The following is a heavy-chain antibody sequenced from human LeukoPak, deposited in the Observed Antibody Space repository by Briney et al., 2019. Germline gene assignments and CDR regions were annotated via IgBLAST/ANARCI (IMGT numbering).Heavy chain of an antibody. J-gene: IGHJ6*02. CDR2: ISSSSSYI. CDR3: ARDPARGVAAATYYGMDV. V-gene: IGHV3-21*01. CDR1: GFTFSSYS. Sequence: GGSLRLSCAASGFTFSSYSMNWVRQAPGKGREWVSSISSSSSYIYYADSVKGRFTISRDNAKNSLYLQMNSLRAEDTAVYYCARDPARGVAAATYYGMDVWGQGTTVTVSS. D-gene: IGHD2-15*01.